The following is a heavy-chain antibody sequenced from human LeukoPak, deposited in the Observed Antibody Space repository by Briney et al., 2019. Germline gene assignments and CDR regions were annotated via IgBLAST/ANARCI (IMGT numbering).Heavy chain of an antibody. CDR2: ISGSAGST. J-gene: IGHJ4*02. D-gene: IGHD6-13*01. V-gene: IGHV3-23*01. CDR1: GFTFSSYG. CDR3: AKERGAGHIAAAVVDYFDF. Sequence: SGGSLRLSCAASGFTFSSYGMSWVRQAPGKGLEWVSGISGSAGSTYYADSVKGRFTISRDNSKNTLFLQMNSLRAEDTAVYYCAKERGAGHIAAAVVDYFDFWGQGTLVTVSS.